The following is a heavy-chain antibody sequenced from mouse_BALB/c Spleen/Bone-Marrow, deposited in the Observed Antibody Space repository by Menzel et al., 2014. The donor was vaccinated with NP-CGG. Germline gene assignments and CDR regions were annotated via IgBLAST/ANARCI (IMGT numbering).Heavy chain of an antibody. CDR2: ISCYNGAT. V-gene: IGHV1S34*01. J-gene: IGHJ2*01. D-gene: IGHD2-1*01. CDR3: ARDYGNLYYFGY. Sequence: LVKTGASVKISCKASGYSFTGYYMHCVKQSHGKSLEWIGYISCYNGATSYNQKFKGKATFTVDTSSSTAYMQFNSLTSEDSAVYYCARDYGNLYYFGYWGQGTTLTVSS. CDR1: GYSFTGYY.